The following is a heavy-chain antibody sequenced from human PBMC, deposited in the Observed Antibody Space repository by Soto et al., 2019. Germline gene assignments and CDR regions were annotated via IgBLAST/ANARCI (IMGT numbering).Heavy chain of an antibody. Sequence: EVQLVESGGGLVQPGESLRLSCAASGFTFDYYWMHWVRQAPGKGLVWVSRVHSGGTTTTYADSVKGRFTISRDNARKTVSRQVRRLRGEDTAIYYSARGDRGGFDLWGHGTMVTVSS. V-gene: IGHV3-74*01. CDR1: GFTFDYYW. CDR3: ARGDRGGFDL. J-gene: IGHJ3*01. D-gene: IGHD3-10*01. CDR2: VHSGGTTT.